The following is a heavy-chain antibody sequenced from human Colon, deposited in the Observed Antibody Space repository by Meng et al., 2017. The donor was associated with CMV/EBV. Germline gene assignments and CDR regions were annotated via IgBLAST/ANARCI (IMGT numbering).Heavy chain of an antibody. D-gene: IGHD1-26*01. J-gene: IGHJ4*02. CDR1: GYIFTTYD. CDR2: MNPKSGDT. CDR3: ARGGGAH. Sequence: ASVKVSCKVSGYIFTTYDINWVRQAPGQGLEWMGWMNPKSGDTRYAQKFQGRVSMARDTSINTAYLEMSFLTSDDTAVYFCARGGGAHWGQGTLVTVSS. V-gene: IGHV1-8*01.